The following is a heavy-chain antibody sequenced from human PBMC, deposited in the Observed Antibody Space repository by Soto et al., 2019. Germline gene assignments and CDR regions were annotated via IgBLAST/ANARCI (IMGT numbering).Heavy chain of an antibody. CDR1: AGSVSRGDYY. J-gene: IGHJ6*03. D-gene: IGHD4-17*01. CDR2: IYYSGST. CDR3: ARRNGDYFESDYFYYTDV. V-gene: IGHV4-30-4*02. Sequence: PSDALSVTCTVSAGSVSRGDYYWSWIRQPPGKGLEWIGYIYYSGSTYYNPSLKSRVTISVDTSKNQFSLKLSSVTAADTAVYYCARRNGDYFESDYFYYTDVWGNGTTVSLSS.